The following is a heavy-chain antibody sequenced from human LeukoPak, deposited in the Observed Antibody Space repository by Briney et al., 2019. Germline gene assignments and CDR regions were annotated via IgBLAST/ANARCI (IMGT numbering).Heavy chain of an antibody. CDR3: APHCSSSTSCYADP. J-gene: IGHJ5*02. CDR2: IIPIFGTA. D-gene: IGHD2-2*01. Sequence: ASVKVSCKASGGTFSSYAISWVRQAPGQGLEWMGGIIPIFGTANYAQKFQGRVTITADESTSTAYMELSSLRSEDTAVYYCAPHCSSSTSCYADPWGQGTLVTVSS. V-gene: IGHV1-69*13. CDR1: GGTFSSYA.